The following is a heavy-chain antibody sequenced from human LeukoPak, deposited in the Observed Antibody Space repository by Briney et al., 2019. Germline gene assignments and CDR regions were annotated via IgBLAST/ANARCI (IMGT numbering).Heavy chain of an antibody. CDR2: INHSGST. V-gene: IGHV4-34*01. J-gene: IGHJ6*02. CDR3: ARGRLGTFTYYYGSGSSYGMDV. CDR1: GGSFSGYY. D-gene: IGHD3-10*01. Sequence: ASETLSLTCAVYGGSFSGYYWSWIRQPPGKGLEWIGEINHSGSTNYNPSLKSRVTISVDTSKNQFSLKLSSVTAADTAVYYCARGRLGTFTYYYGSGSSYGMDVWGQGTTVTVSS.